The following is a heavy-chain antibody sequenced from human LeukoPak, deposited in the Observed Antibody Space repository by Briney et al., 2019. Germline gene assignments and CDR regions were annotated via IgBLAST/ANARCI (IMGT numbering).Heavy chain of an antibody. CDR1: GFTFSNYG. CDR2: IPYDGSNK. Sequence: GGSLRLSCAASGFTFSNYGMHWGRQVPGKGLEWVAVIPYDGSNKYYADSLKGRFTISRDNSKNTLYLQMNSLRAEDTAIYYCAKDICGGDCYPHGGYWGQGTLVTVSS. J-gene: IGHJ4*02. CDR3: AKDICGGDCYPHGGY. D-gene: IGHD2-21*01. V-gene: IGHV3-30*02.